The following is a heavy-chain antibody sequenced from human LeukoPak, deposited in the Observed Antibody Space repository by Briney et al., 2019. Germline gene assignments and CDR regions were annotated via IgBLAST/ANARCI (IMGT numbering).Heavy chain of an antibody. Sequence: PSETLSLTCAVYGGSFSGYYWNWIRQPPGKGLEWIGYFSNSGTTNQNPSLKSRVTMSVDTSKNQFSLKLSSVTAADTAVYYCARGSNWGDYWGQGALVTVSS. J-gene: IGHJ4*02. D-gene: IGHD7-27*01. CDR2: FSNSGTT. CDR3: ARGSNWGDY. V-gene: IGHV4-34*11. CDR1: GGSFSGYY.